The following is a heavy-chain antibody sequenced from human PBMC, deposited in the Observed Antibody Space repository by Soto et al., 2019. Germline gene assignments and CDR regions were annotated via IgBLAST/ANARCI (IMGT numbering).Heavy chain of an antibody. CDR3: EKDLSSRYYYYGMDV. V-gene: IGHV3-30*18. Sequence: GGSLRLSCAASGFTFSSYGMHWVGQAPGKGLEWVAVISYDGSNKYYADSVKGRFTISRDNSKNTLYLQMNSLRAEDTAVYYCEKDLSSRYYYYGMDVWGQGTTVTVSS. J-gene: IGHJ6*02. CDR2: ISYDGSNK. CDR1: GFTFSSYG.